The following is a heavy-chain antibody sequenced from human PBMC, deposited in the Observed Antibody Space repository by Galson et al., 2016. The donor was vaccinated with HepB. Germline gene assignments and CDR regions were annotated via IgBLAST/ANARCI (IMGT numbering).Heavy chain of an antibody. Sequence: SVKVSCKASGYTFTSHGITWVRQAPGQGLEWMAWISADNGNTRYEQKFQGRVTVTTDTSTSTAYMELRSLRSDDTAVYYCATNLRFLEPIYGVDVWGQGTTVTVSS. CDR2: ISADNGNT. CDR3: ATNLRFLEPIYGVDV. V-gene: IGHV1-18*04. CDR1: GYTFTSHG. D-gene: IGHD3-3*01. J-gene: IGHJ6*02.